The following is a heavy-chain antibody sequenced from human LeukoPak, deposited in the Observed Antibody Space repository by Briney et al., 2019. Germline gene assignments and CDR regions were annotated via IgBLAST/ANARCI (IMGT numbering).Heavy chain of an antibody. V-gene: IGHV3-23*01. CDR2: ISGSGGST. Sequence: GGSLRLSCAASGFTFSHFWMSWVRQAPGKGLEWVSAISGSGGSTYYADSVKGRFTISRDNSKNTLYLQMNSLRAEDTAVYYCAKVLHLVGARYFDYWGQGTLVTVSS. J-gene: IGHJ4*02. CDR3: AKVLHLVGARYFDY. D-gene: IGHD1-26*01. CDR1: GFTFSHFW.